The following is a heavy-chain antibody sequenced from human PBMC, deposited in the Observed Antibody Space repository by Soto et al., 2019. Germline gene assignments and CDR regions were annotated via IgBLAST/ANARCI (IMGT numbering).Heavy chain of an antibody. CDR2: IIPIFGTA. CDR1: GGTFSSYA. D-gene: IGHD6-19*01. J-gene: IGHJ6*02. CDR3: ARAYSSGWSSVYYGMDV. Sequence: QVQLVQSGAEVKKPGSSVKVSCKASGGTFSSYAISWVRQAPGQGLEWMGGIIPIFGTANYAQKFQGRVTITADESTSTAYMELSSLISEDTAVYYCARAYSSGWSSVYYGMDVWGQGTTVTVSS. V-gene: IGHV1-69*12.